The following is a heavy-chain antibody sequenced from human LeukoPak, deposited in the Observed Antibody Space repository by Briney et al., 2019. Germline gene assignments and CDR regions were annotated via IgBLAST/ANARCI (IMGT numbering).Heavy chain of an antibody. CDR3: ARPPFRGSSWYAGLDAFDI. CDR1: GGSISNYY. Sequence: SETLSLTCAVSGGSISNYYWSWIRQPPGQALEWIGCIYYSGSTNYNPSLKSRVTISVDTSKNQFSLKLSSVTAADTAVYYCARPPFRGSSWYAGLDAFDIWGQGTMVTVSS. V-gene: IGHV4-59*08. J-gene: IGHJ3*02. D-gene: IGHD6-13*01. CDR2: IYYSGST.